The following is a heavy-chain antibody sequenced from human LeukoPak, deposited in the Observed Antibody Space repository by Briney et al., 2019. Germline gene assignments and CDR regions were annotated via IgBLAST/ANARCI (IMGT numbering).Heavy chain of an antibody. CDR1: GYTFSNYG. CDR3: ARAAEATISYRFDY. Sequence: SVKVSCKASGYTFSNYGISWVRQAPGQGLEWMGGIIPIFGTANYAQKFQGRVTITADESTSTAYMELSSLRSEDTAVYYCARAAEATISYRFDYWGQGTLVTVSS. V-gene: IGHV1-69*13. D-gene: IGHD5-12*01. CDR2: IIPIFGTA. J-gene: IGHJ4*02.